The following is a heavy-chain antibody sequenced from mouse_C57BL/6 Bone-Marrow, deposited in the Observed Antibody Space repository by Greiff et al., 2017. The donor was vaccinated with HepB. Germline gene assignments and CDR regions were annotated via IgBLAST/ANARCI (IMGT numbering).Heavy chain of an antibody. CDR3: ARGRLPYAIDY. V-gene: IGHV1-53*01. D-gene: IGHD2-2*01. CDR1: GYTFTSYW. Sequence: QVQLQQPGTELVKPGASVKLSCKASGYTFTSYWIHWVKQRPGQGLEWIGNIKPRNGGTDYSEKFKRKATLTVDKSSSTAYMQLSSLSAEESAAYYCARGRLPYAIDYWGQGTTLTVSA. J-gene: IGHJ4*01. CDR2: IKPRNGGT.